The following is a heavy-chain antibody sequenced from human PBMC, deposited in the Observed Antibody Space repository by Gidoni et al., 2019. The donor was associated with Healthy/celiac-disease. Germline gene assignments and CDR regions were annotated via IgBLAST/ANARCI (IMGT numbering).Heavy chain of an antibody. CDR2: IKSKTDGGTT. D-gene: IGHD3-3*01. V-gene: IGHV3-15*01. Sequence: EVQLVESGGGLVKPGGSLRLSCAASGFTCSNAWMSWVRQAPGKGLEWVGRIKSKTDGGTTDYAAPVKGRFTISRDDSKNTLYLQMNSLKTEDTAVYYCTTGVRFEAFDIWGQGTMVTVSS. J-gene: IGHJ3*02. CDR3: TTGVRFEAFDI. CDR1: GFTCSNAW.